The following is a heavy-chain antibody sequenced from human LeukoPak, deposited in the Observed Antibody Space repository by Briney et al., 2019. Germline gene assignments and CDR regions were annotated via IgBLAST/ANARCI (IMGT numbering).Heavy chain of an antibody. J-gene: IGHJ5*02. CDR3: SRVTDPRYNWFDP. CDR1: GASISTYY. D-gene: IGHD2-21*02. Sequence: PSETLPLTCTVSGASISTYYWTWIRQPAGKGPEWIGRIHTSGSTNYNPSLKSRVNMSVDTSKNQFSLKLKSVSAADTAVYYCSRVTDPRYNWFDPWGQGTLVTVSS. V-gene: IGHV4-4*07. CDR2: IHTSGST.